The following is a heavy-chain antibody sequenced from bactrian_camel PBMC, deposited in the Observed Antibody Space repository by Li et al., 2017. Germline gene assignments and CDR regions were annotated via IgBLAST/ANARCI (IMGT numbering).Heavy chain of an antibody. CDR2: MSSGSGRA. CDR1: GFALNSFS. D-gene: IGHD2*01. Sequence: HVQLVESGGGLVQPGGSLRLSCAASGFALNSFSRYVMFWVRQAPGKGLEWISRMSSGSGRASYADSVKGRFAISRDNAKNTVYLQLSSLKTEDTAMYYCVKDPTYCSGGACGRRGGQGTQVTVS. CDR3: VKDPTYCSGGACGRR. V-gene: IGHV3S1*01. J-gene: IGHJ4*01.